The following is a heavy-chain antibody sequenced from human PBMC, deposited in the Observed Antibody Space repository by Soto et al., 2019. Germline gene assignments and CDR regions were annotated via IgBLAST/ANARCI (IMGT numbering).Heavy chain of an antibody. D-gene: IGHD6-19*01. J-gene: IGHJ4*02. CDR1: GYSFTSHD. CDR3: ARGVSARVDY. V-gene: IGHV1-8*01. CDR2: MQPSTGRT. Sequence: QVQLVQSGAEVREPGASVKVSCKASGYSFTSHDINWVRQTAGQGLEWMGWMQPSTGRTGYAQKFQGRVTMTRDTSINTVYMELTTLTSDDTAWYYGARGVSARVDYGGQGTLFTVSS.